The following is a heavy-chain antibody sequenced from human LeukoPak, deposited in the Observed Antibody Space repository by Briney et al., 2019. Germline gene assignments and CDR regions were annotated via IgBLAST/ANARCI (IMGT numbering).Heavy chain of an antibody. V-gene: IGHV3-23*01. Sequence: GGSLRLSCAASGFIFNSYAMNWVRQAPGKGLEWVSSISGSGSSTFYADSVKGRFTISRDNSKNTLYLQMNNLRAEDTAVYYCAKAVTKYYFNYWGQGTLVTAPS. CDR1: GFIFNSYA. J-gene: IGHJ4*02. CDR3: AKAVTKYYFNY. CDR2: ISGSGSST. D-gene: IGHD4-17*01.